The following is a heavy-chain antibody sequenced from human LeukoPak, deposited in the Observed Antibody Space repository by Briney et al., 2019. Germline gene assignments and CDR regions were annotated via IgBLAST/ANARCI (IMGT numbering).Heavy chain of an antibody. D-gene: IGHD6-19*01. CDR1: GFTFSSYG. Sequence: PGGSLRLSCAASGFTFSSYGMHWVRQAPGKGLEWVAFIRYDGSNKYYADSVKGRFTISRDNSKNTLYLQMNSLRAEDTAVYYCARRGISGWYVAYWGQGTLVTVSS. V-gene: IGHV3-30*02. CDR3: ARRGISGWYVAY. J-gene: IGHJ4*02. CDR2: IRYDGSNK.